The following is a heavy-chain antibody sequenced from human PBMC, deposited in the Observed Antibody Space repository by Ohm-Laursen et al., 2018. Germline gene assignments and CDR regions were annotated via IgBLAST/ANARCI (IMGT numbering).Heavy chain of an antibody. J-gene: IGHJ4*02. D-gene: IGHD2-15*01. Sequence: SETLSLTCTVSGGSISTYYWSWIRQPPGKGLEWIGYIYNSGSTAYNPSLKSRVTISIDTSKNQFSLKLSSVTAADTAVYYCARVETYSPSAFHWGQGSLVTVSS. CDR2: IYNSGST. V-gene: IGHV4-4*08. CDR3: ARVETYSPSAFH. CDR1: GGSISTYY.